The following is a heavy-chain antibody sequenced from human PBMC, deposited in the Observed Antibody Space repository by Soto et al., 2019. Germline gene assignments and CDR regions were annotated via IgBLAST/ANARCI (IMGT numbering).Heavy chain of an antibody. J-gene: IGHJ3*02. V-gene: IGHV4-31*03. Sequence: QVQLQESGPGLVKPSQTLSLTCTVSGGSISSGGYYWSWIRQHPGKGLEWIGYIYYSGSTYYNPSLKSRVTISVDTSKNQFSLKLSSVTAADTAVYYCARDTTYYYDRSGYYYAQNDAFDIWGQGTMVTVSS. CDR1: GGSISSGGYY. CDR3: ARDTTYYYDRSGYYYAQNDAFDI. D-gene: IGHD3-22*01. CDR2: IYYSGST.